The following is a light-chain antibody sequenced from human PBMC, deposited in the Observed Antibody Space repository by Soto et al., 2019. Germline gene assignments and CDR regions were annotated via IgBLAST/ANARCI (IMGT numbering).Light chain of an antibody. CDR1: QSLLHTNGYTY. CDR3: MQALHTPYT. J-gene: IGKJ2*01. V-gene: IGKV2-28*01. CDR2: LGF. Sequence: DIVMTQSPLSLPVTPGEPASISCRSSQSLLHTNGYTYLDWYLQKPGQSPQLLISLGFDRASGVPDRFSGSGSGTDFTLKISRVEAEDVGVYYCMQALHTPYTFGQGTNLEIK.